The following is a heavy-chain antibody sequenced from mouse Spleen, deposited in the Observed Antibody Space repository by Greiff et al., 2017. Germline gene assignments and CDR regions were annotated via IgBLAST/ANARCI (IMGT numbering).Heavy chain of an antibody. CDR2: INYDGSST. CDR1: GFTFSDYY. J-gene: IGHJ2*01. D-gene: IGHD3-2*02. CDR3: ARAPAAQAFLDY. V-gene: IGHV5-16*01. Sequence: EVHLVESEGGLVQPGSSMKLSCTASGFTFSDYYMAWVRQVPEKGLEWVANINYDGSSTYYLDSLKSRFIISRDNAKNILYLQMSSLKSEDTATYYCARAPAAQAFLDYWGQGTTLTVSS.